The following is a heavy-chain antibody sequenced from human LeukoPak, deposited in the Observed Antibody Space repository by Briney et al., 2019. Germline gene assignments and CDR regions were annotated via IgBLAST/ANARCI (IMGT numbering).Heavy chain of an antibody. D-gene: IGHD3-3*01. CDR2: IYYSGST. CDR1: GGSISSYY. CDR3: ARESSDFWSGYPNWYFDL. V-gene: IGHV4-59*01. Sequence: SETLSLTCTVSGGSISSYYWSWIRQPPGKGLEWIGYIYYSGSTNYNPSLKSRVTISVDTSKNQFSLRLSSVTAADTAVYYCARESSDFWSGYPNWYFDLWGRGTLVTVSS. J-gene: IGHJ2*01.